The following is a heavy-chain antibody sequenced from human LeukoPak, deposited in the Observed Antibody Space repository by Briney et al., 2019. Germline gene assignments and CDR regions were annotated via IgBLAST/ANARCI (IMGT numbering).Heavy chain of an antibody. CDR2: IHGGGGLT. V-gene: IGHV3-23*01. J-gene: IGHJ4*02. Sequence: GGSLRLSCAASGFSFSSFAMSWVRQAPGKGLEWVSSIHGGGGLTYYADSVKGRFSISRDTSSVYLHMNGLRAEDTALYYCAKDQGNDYGDQLHYWGQGTLVTVSS. CDR3: AKDQGNDYGDQLHY. D-gene: IGHD4/OR15-4a*01. CDR1: GFSFSSFA.